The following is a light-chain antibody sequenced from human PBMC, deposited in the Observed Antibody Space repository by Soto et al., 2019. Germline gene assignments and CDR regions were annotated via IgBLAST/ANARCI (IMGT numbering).Light chain of an antibody. V-gene: IGKV3-11*01. CDR2: DAS. CDR1: QSFSGH. J-gene: IGKJ1*01. Sequence: VLTQSPDTLSLSPGAIATLSCRASQSFSGHLAWYQQKPGRDPNLLIYDASKRATGIPARFSGSGFGTEYTLTISSLEPEDFAFYDCQHRSKWRTFGQGTKVDIK. CDR3: QHRSKWRT.